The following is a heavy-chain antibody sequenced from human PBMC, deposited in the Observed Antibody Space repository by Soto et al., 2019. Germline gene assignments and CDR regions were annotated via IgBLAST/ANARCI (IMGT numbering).Heavy chain of an antibody. Sequence: SETLSLTCTVSGGSISSSSYYWGWIRQPPGKGLEWIGSIYYSGSTYYNPSLKSRVTISVDTSKNQFSLKLSSVTAADTAVYYCARHADTDTYYYYYGMDVWGQGTTVTVSS. J-gene: IGHJ6*02. CDR2: IYYSGST. CDR1: GGSISSSSYY. D-gene: IGHD2-2*02. CDR3: ARHADTDTYYYYYGMDV. V-gene: IGHV4-39*01.